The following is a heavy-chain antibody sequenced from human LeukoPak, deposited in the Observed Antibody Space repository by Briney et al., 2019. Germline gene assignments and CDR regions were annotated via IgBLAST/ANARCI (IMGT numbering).Heavy chain of an antibody. CDR2: IHYSGNT. J-gene: IGHJ5*02. CDR3: ARGGLYWFDP. D-gene: IGHD3-10*01. V-gene: IGHV4-61*02. CDR1: CDSISSGRHY. Sequence: SETLSLTCTVSCDSISSGRHYWSWIRQPAGKGLEWIGRIHYSGNTKYNPSLNGRLSISVDTSKNQFSLNITPVTAADTAVYYCARGGLYWFDPWGQGTQVTVSS.